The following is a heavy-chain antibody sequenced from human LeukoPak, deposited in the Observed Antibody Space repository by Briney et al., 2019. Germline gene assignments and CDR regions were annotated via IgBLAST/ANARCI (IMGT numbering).Heavy chain of an antibody. J-gene: IGHJ3*02. Sequence: AGGSLRLSCAASGFTFTSYAMNWVRQAPGKGLEWVSTISDSGGTTYYADSVKGRFTISRDDSKNTLYLKMNSLRAEDTAVYYCARDFRAGTASDAFDIWGQGTMVTVSS. CDR2: ISDSGGTT. D-gene: IGHD1/OR15-1a*01. CDR1: GFTFTSYA. CDR3: ARDFRAGTASDAFDI. V-gene: IGHV3-23*01.